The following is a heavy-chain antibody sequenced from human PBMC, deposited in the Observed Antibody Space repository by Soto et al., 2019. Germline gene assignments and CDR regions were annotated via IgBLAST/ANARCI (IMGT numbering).Heavy chain of an antibody. CDR1: GFTFSSYA. CDR2: ISYDGSNK. J-gene: IGHJ6*02. V-gene: IGHV3-30-3*01. CDR3: ARDSITMVRVPIMDV. D-gene: IGHD3-10*01. Sequence: PGGSLRLSCAASGFTFSSYAMHWVRQAPGKGLEWVAVISYDGSNKYYADSVKGRFTISRDNSKNTLYLQMNSLRAEDTAVYYCARDSITMVRVPIMDVWGQGTTVTVSS.